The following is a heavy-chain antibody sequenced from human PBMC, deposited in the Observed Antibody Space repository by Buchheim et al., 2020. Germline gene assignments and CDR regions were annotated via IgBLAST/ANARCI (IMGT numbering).Heavy chain of an antibody. V-gene: IGHV3-23*04. J-gene: IGHJ4*02. CDR1: TFTFSNHA. CDR3: AQELRPNDS. CDR2: IDISGANT. Sequence: LLVESGGDLVQPGGSLRLSCAASTFTFSNHAMTWVRQAPGKGLEWVASIDISGANTYYADSVRGRFSIYRDNSKNTLYLQLTSLRPDDTALYYCAQELRPNDSWGPGTL.